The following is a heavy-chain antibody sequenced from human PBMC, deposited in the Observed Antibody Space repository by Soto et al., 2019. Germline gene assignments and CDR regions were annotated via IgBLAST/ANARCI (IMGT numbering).Heavy chain of an antibody. J-gene: IGHJ4*02. Sequence: PSETLSLTCTVSGGSISSYYWSWIRQPPGKGLEWIGYIYYSVSTNYNPSLKSRVTISVDTSKNQFSLKLSSVTAADTAVYYCARRYGTTFDYWGQGTLVTVSS. D-gene: IGHD1-7*01. V-gene: IGHV4-59*01. CDR2: IYYSVST. CDR3: ARRYGTTFDY. CDR1: GGSISSYY.